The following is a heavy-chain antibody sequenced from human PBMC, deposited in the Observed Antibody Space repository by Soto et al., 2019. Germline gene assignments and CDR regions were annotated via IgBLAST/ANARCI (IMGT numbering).Heavy chain of an antibody. D-gene: IGHD2-15*01. J-gene: IGHJ4*02. Sequence: QLQLQESGPGLVKPSETLSLTCTVSGGSISSSSYYWGWIRQPPGKELEWIGSISYSGSTYYNPSLKSRVAFALDTSKRQFSLKLSSVNAADTAVYYCARVSRYCSGGSCYSLTPFDYWGQGTLVTVSS. CDR3: ARVSRYCSGGSCYSLTPFDY. V-gene: IGHV4-39*01. CDR1: GGSISSSSYY. CDR2: ISYSGST.